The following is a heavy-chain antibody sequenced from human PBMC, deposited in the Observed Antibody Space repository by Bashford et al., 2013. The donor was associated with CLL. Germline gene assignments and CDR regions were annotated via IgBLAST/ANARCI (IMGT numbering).Heavy chain of an antibody. Sequence: ASVKVSCKASGYTFTDYYMHWVRQAPGQGLEWMGWINPNSGGTNYAQKFQGRVTMTRDTSISTAYMELSRLRSDDTAVYYCARDKGRNIAAAGTDYYYVRLWTSGAKGPRSPSP. J-gene: IGHJ6*02. D-gene: IGHD6-13*01. CDR3: ARDKGRNIAAAGTDYYYVRLWTS. CDR2: INPNSGGT. V-gene: IGHV1-2*02. CDR1: GYTFTDYY.